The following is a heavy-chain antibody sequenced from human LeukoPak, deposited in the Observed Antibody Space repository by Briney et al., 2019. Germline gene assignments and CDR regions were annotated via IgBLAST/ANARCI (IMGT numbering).Heavy chain of an antibody. V-gene: IGHV1-69-2*01. D-gene: IGHD2-8*01. J-gene: IGHJ5*02. Sequence: ASVKVSCKVSGYTFTDYYMHWVQQAPGKGLEWMGLVDPEDGETIYAEKFQGRVTITADTSTDTAYMELSSLGSEDTAVYYCATGTRGGNGIWFDPWGQGTLVTVSS. CDR3: ATGTRGGNGIWFDP. CDR1: GYTFTDYY. CDR2: VDPEDGET.